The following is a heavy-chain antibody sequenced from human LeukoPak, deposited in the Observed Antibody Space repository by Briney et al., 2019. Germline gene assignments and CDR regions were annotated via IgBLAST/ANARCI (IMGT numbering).Heavy chain of an antibody. Sequence: ASVKVSCKASGYTFTSYDINWVRQATGQGLEWMGWMNPNSGNTGYPQKFQGRVTMTRNTSISTAYMELSSLRSEDTAVYYCARAYYGSGSYYIYWGQGTLVTVSS. CDR2: MNPNSGNT. D-gene: IGHD3-10*01. CDR3: ARAYYGSGSYYIY. CDR1: GYTFTSYD. V-gene: IGHV1-8*01. J-gene: IGHJ4*02.